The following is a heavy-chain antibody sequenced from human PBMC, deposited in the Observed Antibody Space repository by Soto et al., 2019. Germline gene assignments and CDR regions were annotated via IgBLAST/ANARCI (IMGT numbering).Heavy chain of an antibody. CDR2: INHSGST. J-gene: IGHJ4*02. V-gene: IGHV4-34*01. D-gene: IGHD3-16*02. Sequence: ETLSLTGAVYGGSFSGYYWSWIRQPPGKGLEWIGEINHSGSTNYNPSLKSRVTISVDTSKNQFSLKLSSVTAADTAVYYCARGHMITFGGVIDYYFDYWGQGTLVTVYS. CDR1: GGSFSGYY. CDR3: ARGHMITFGGVIDYYFDY.